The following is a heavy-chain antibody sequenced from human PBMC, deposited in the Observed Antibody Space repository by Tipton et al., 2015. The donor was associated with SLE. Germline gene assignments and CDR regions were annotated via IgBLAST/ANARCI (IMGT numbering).Heavy chain of an antibody. Sequence: LSLTCAVYGGSFSSYAMHWVRQAPGKGLEWVAVISYDGSNKYYADSVKGRFTISRDNSKNTLYLQMNSLRAEDTAVYYCARAQGVTTGYFDYWGQGTLVTVSS. J-gene: IGHJ4*02. D-gene: IGHD4-11*01. CDR1: GGSFSSYA. V-gene: IGHV3-30*04. CDR3: ARAQGVTTGYFDY. CDR2: ISYDGSNK.